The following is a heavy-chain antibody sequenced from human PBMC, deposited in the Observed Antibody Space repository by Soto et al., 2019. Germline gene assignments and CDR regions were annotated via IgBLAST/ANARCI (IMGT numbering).Heavy chain of an antibody. Sequence: SETLSLTCTVSGGSISSGGYYWSWIRQHPGKGLEWIGYIYYSGSSYYNPSLKSRVIILVDTSKNQFSLELSSVTAADTAVYYCARDLTGANWFDPWGQGTLVTVSS. J-gene: IGHJ5*02. CDR2: IYYSGSS. CDR3: ARDLTGANWFDP. CDR1: GGSISSGGYY. V-gene: IGHV4-31*03. D-gene: IGHD7-27*01.